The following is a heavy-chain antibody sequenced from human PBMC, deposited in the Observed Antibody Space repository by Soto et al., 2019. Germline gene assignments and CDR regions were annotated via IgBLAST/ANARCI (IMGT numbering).Heavy chain of an antibody. Sequence: GGSLRLSCSASGFTFSSYAMHWVRQAPGKGLEYVSAISSNGGSTYYADSVKGRFTISRDNSKNTLYLQMSSLRAEDTAVYYCVKANDILTGYWGHDYWGQGTLVTVSS. D-gene: IGHD3-9*01. J-gene: IGHJ4*02. CDR3: VKANDILTGYWGHDY. V-gene: IGHV3-64D*08. CDR2: ISSNGGST. CDR1: GFTFSSYA.